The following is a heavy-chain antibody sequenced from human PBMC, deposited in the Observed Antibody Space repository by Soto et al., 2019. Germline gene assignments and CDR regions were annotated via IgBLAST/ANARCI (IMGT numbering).Heavy chain of an antibody. Sequence: SETLSLTCTVSGGSISSSSYYWGWIRQPPGKGLEWIGSIYYSGSTYYNPSLKSRVTISVDTSKNQFSLKLSSVTAADTAVYYCANDSGYDGVDYWGQGTLVTVSS. CDR1: GGSISSSSYY. CDR3: ANDSGYDGVDY. J-gene: IGHJ4*02. V-gene: IGHV4-39*01. D-gene: IGHD5-12*01. CDR2: IYYSGST.